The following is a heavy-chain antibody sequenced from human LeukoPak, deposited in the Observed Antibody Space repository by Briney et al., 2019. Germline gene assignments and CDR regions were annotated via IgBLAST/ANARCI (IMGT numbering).Heavy chain of an antibody. Sequence: GGSLRLSCAASGFTFTTYWMSWVRQPPGKGLEWVANIKQDGTEKYYVDSVKGRFTIFRDNAKNSLYLQMNSLRVEDTAIYYCAKVAHYYYGSESYYFFEHWGQGTPVTASS. CDR2: IKQDGTEK. V-gene: IGHV3-7*01. D-gene: IGHD3-10*01. J-gene: IGHJ4*02. CDR1: GFTFTTYW. CDR3: AKVAHYYYGSESYYFFEH.